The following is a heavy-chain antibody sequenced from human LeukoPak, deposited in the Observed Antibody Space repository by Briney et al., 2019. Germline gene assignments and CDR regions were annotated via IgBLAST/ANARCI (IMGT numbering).Heavy chain of an antibody. CDR2: ISGGGGTT. CDR3: AKGQAVGEANWFDP. V-gene: IGHV3-23*01. J-gene: IGHJ5*02. Sequence: GGSLRLSCAASGFTFSSFAMSWVRQAPGKGLEWVSGISGGGGTTYYADSVKGRLTISRDNSKNTVYLQMNSLRAEDTAVYYCAKGQAVGEANWFDPWGQGTLVTVSS. CDR1: GFTFSSFA. D-gene: IGHD2-21*01.